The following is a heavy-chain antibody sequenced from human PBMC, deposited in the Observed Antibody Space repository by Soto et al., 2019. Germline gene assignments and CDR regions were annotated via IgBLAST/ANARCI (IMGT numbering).Heavy chain of an antibody. CDR3: ARVGPIDRGSYLDFDY. J-gene: IGHJ4*02. CDR2: INPNSGGT. D-gene: IGHD1-26*01. Sequence: QVQLVQSGAEVKKPGASVKVSCEASGYTFTGYYMHWVRQAPGQGLEWMGWINPNSGGTNYAQKFQGRVTMTRDTSISTAYMELSRLRSDDTAVYYCARVGPIDRGSYLDFDYWGQGTLVTVSS. CDR1: GYTFTGYY. V-gene: IGHV1-2*02.